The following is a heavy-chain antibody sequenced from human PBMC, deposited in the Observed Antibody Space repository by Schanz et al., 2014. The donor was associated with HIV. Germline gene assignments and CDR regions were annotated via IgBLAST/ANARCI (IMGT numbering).Heavy chain of an antibody. V-gene: IGHV3-30*03. D-gene: IGHD2-8*01. CDR2: ISYDGSNK. J-gene: IGHJ4*02. CDR1: GFSFSNYG. CDR3: ARDRMVYAQAPLYYFDY. Sequence: QVQLVESGGGVVQPGRSLRLSCAASGFSFSNYGMHWVRQAPGKGLEWVAVISYDGSNKHYADSVKGRFTISRDNSKNTLYLQMNSLRAEDTAVYYCARDRMVYAQAPLYYFDYWGQGTLVTVSS.